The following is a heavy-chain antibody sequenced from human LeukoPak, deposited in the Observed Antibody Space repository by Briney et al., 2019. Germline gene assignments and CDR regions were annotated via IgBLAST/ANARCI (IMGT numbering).Heavy chain of an antibody. CDR3: ARVPMVRGAPFDY. V-gene: IGHV3-48*01. J-gene: IGHJ4*02. Sequence: PGGSLRLSCAASGFTFSSYSMNWVRQAPGKGLEWVSYISSSSSIIYYAGSVKGRFTISRNNAKNSLYLQMNSLRAEDTAVYYCARVPMVRGAPFDYWGQGTLVTVSS. D-gene: IGHD3-10*01. CDR1: GFTFSSYS. CDR2: ISSSSSII.